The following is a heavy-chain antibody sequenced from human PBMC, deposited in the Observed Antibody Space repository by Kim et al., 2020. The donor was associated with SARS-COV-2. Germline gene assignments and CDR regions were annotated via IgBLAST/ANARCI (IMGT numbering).Heavy chain of an antibody. CDR3: ARGGICSDAFDV. V-gene: IGHV3-30-3*01. CDR2: ISSDGINK. Sequence: GGSLRLSCAASGFTFSRYAMHWVRQAPGKGLEWVAVISSDGINKYYADSVKGRFTVSRDNSKNTLYLQMNSVRAEDTAVYHCARGGICSDAFDVWGQGTMVIVPS. D-gene: IGHD2-15*01. J-gene: IGHJ3*01. CDR1: GFTFSRYA.